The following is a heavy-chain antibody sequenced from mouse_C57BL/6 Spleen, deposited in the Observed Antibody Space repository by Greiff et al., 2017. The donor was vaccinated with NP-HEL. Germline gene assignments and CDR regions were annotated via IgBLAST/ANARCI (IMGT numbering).Heavy chain of an antibody. Sequence: QVQLQQSGAELARPGASVKMSCKASGYTFTSYTMHWVKQRPGQGLEWIGYINPSSGYTKYNQKFKDKATLTADKSSSTAYMQLSSLTSEDAAVYYCARRDYDAWFAYWGQGTLVTVSA. V-gene: IGHV1-4*01. CDR3: ARRDYDAWFAY. J-gene: IGHJ3*01. CDR1: GYTFTSYT. CDR2: INPSSGYT. D-gene: IGHD2-4*01.